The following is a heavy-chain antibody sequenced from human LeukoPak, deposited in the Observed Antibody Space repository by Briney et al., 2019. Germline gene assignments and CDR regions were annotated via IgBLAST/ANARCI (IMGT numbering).Heavy chain of an antibody. J-gene: IGHJ4*02. Sequence: SETLSLTCAVYGGSFSVYYWSWIRQPPGKGLEWIGEINHSGSTNYNPSLKSRVTISVDTSKNQFSLKLSSVTAADTAVYYCAREDSYYYGSGSYSILDYWGQGTLVTVSS. CDR2: INHSGST. D-gene: IGHD3-10*01. CDR3: AREDSYYYGSGSYSILDY. V-gene: IGHV4-34*01. CDR1: GGSFSVYY.